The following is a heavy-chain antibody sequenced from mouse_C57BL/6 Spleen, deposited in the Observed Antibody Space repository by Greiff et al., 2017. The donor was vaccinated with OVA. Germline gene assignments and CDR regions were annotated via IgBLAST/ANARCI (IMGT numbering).Heavy chain of an antibody. CDR2: ISYDGSN. CDR3: ARLDDGYYFFAY. Sequence: EVQLQESGPGLVKPSQSLSLTCSVTGYSITSGYYWNWIRQFPGNKLEWMGYISYDGSNNYNPSLKNRISITRDTSKNQFFLKLNSVTTEDTATYYCARLDDGYYFFAYWGQGTLVTVSA. D-gene: IGHD2-3*01. CDR1: GYSITSGYY. V-gene: IGHV3-6*01. J-gene: IGHJ3*01.